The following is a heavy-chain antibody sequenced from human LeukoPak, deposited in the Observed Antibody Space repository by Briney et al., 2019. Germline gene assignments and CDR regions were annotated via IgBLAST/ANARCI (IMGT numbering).Heavy chain of an antibody. J-gene: IGHJ5*02. CDR1: GFTFSSYG. CDR2: ISSTSADI. Sequence: GGSLRLSCAASGFTFSSYGMHWVRQAPGKGLEWISYISSTSADIYYVDSVKGRFTISRDNAKNSLYLQMNSLRAEDTAVYYCASRYSSSRPFDPWGQGTLVTVSS. V-gene: IGHV3-21*05. D-gene: IGHD6-13*01. CDR3: ASRYSSSRPFDP.